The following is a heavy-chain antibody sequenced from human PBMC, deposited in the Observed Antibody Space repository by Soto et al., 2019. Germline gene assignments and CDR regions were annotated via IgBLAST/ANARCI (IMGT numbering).Heavy chain of an antibody. CDR3: TRDPLPYYYDFWSGPDY. Sequence: GGSLRLSCAASGFTFNTYTMSWVRQAPGRGLEWVASISRTSNYIYYIDSVKGRFTISRDNAKNSLYLQMNSLRAEDTAVYYCTRDPLPYYYDFWSGPDYWGQGTLVTVSS. V-gene: IGHV3-21*01. CDR2: ISRTSNYI. D-gene: IGHD3-3*01. CDR1: GFTFNTYT. J-gene: IGHJ4*02.